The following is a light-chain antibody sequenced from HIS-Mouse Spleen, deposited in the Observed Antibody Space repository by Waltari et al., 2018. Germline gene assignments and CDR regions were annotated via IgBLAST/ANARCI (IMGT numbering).Light chain of an antibody. CDR1: PLPKQY. Sequence: SYELTQPPSVSVSPGQTARITCSGDPLPKQYAYSYQQKPGQAPVLVIYKDSERPSGIPERFSGSSSGTTVTLTISGVQAEDEADYYCQSADSSGTYVVFGGGTKLTVL. CDR2: KDS. V-gene: IGLV3-25*03. J-gene: IGLJ2*01. CDR3: QSADSSGTYVV.